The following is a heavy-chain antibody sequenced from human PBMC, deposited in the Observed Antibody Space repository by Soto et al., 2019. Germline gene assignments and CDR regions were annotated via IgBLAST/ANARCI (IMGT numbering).Heavy chain of an antibody. V-gene: IGHV3-23*01. CDR1: GFTFSSYA. J-gene: IGHJ3*02. D-gene: IGHD3-22*01. CDR2: ISGSGGST. CDR3: ACAPNSSGYYYDDAFDI. Sequence: GGSLRLSCAASGFTFSSYAMSWVRQAPGKGLEWVSAISGSGGSTYYADSVKGRFTISRDNSKNTLYLQMNGLRAEDTAGYYCACAPNSSGYYYDDAFDIWGQGTMVTVSS.